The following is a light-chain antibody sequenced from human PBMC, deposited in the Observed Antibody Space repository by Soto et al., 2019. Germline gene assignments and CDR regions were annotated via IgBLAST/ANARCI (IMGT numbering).Light chain of an antibody. CDR3: AAWDDSLNGRL. CDR2: RND. CDR1: SSNIGTNY. V-gene: IGLV1-47*01. J-gene: IGLJ2*01. Sequence: QAVVTQPPSASGTPGQRVTVSCSGSSSNIGTNYVYWYQQLPGTAPKLLIYRNDQRPSGVPDRFSGSKSGTSASLAISGLRSEDEADYYCAAWDDSLNGRLFGGGTKVTVL.